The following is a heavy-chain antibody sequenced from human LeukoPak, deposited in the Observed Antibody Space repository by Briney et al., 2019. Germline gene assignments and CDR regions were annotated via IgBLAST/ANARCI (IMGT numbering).Heavy chain of an antibody. Sequence: GGSLRLSCAGSGFTFSTYSIKWVRQAPGKGLEWVSHIGGSGSFIYYADSVRGRFTISRDNAKNSVFLQMNSLRAEDTAVYYCAGARIGYCSSTSCSLAYWGQGTLVTVSS. V-gene: IGHV3-21*04. CDR2: IGGSGSFI. CDR1: GFTFSTYS. D-gene: IGHD2-2*01. J-gene: IGHJ4*02. CDR3: AGARIGYCSSTSCSLAY.